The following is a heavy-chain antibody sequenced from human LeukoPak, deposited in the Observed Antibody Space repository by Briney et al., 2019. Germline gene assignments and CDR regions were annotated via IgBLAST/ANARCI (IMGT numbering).Heavy chain of an antibody. V-gene: IGHV4-39*01. Sequence: TSETLSLTCTVSGGSIGRSSYYWSWLRQPPGKGLEWIGNIYYSGSTSYNPSLKSRVTISVDTSKNQFSLKLSSVTAADTAVYYCARQAAQTYDYWGQGTLVTVSS. CDR1: GGSIGRSSYY. J-gene: IGHJ4*02. CDR3: ARQAAQTYDY. CDR2: IYYSGST.